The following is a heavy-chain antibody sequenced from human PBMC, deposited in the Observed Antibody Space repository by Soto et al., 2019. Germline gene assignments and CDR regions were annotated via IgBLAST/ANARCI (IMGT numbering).Heavy chain of an antibody. J-gene: IGHJ5*02. D-gene: IGHD4-4*01. CDR3: ARVRMTTVTTNWFDP. CDR2: ISAYNGNT. Sequence: ASVKVSCKASGYTFTSYGISWVRQAPGQGLEWMGWISAYNGNTNYAQKLQGRVTMTTDTSTSAAYMELRSLRSDDTAVYYCARVRMTTVTTNWFDPWGQGTLVTVSS. CDR1: GYTFTSYG. V-gene: IGHV1-18*01.